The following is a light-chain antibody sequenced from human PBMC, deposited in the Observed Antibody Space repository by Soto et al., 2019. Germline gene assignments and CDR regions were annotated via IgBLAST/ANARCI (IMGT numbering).Light chain of an antibody. J-gene: IGLJ3*02. CDR3: FSYAGSSTW. V-gene: IGLV2-23*02. CDR1: SSDVGSYNL. CDR2: EVS. Sequence: QSVLTQPASVSGSPGQSITISCTGTSSDVGSYNLVSWYQQHPGKAPKLMIYEVSKRPSGVSNRFSGSKSGNTASLTISGLQAEDEADYYSFSYAGSSTWFGGGTKLTVL.